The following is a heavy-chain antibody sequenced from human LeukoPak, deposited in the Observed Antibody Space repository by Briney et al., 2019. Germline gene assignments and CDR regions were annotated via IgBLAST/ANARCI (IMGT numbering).Heavy chain of an antibody. CDR3: AGSSFYYFDY. J-gene: IGHJ4*02. D-gene: IGHD6-19*01. CDR2: IYCSGST. V-gene: IGHV4-59*08. CDR1: GGSISSYY. Sequence: SETLSLTCTVSGGSISSYYWSWIRQPPGKGLEWIGYIYCSGSTNYNPSLKSRVTISVDTSKNRFSLKLSSVTAADTAVYYCAGSSFYYFDYWGRGTLVTVSS.